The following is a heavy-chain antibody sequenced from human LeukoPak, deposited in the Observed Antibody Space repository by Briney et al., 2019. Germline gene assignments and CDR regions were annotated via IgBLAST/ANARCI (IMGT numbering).Heavy chain of an antibody. V-gene: IGHV3-74*01. CDR1: GFTFSSHW. CDR3: ARDPSRGYSYGYADY. J-gene: IGHJ4*02. D-gene: IGHD5-18*01. Sequence: GGSLRLSCAASGFTFSSHWMHWVRQTPGKGRVWVSRINTDGTNTKYADSMKGRFTISRDNAKNSLYLQMNSLRAEDTAVYYCARDPSRGYSYGYADYWGQGSLVTVSS. CDR2: INTDGTNT.